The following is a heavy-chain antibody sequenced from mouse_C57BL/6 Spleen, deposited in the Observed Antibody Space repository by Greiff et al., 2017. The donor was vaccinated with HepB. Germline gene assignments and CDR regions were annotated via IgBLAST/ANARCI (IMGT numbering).Heavy chain of an antibody. CDR2: IDPSDSYT. J-gene: IGHJ2*01. D-gene: IGHD1-3*01. CDR1: GYTFTSYW. V-gene: IGHV1-69*01. Sequence: QVQLQQPGAELVMPGASVKLSCKASGYTFTSYWMHWVKLRPGQGLEWIGEIDPSDSYTNYNQKFKGKSTLTVDKSSSTAYMQLSSLTSEDSAVYYCARSSGREPYFGYWGQGTTLTVSS. CDR3: ARSSGREPYFGY.